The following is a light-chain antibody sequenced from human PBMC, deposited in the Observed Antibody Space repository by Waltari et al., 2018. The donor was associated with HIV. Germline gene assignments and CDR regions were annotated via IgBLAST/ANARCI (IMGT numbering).Light chain of an antibody. J-gene: IGKJ1*01. V-gene: IGKV1-6*01. CDR2: AAS. Sequence: AIQMTQSPPSLSASVGDRVNITCRASQGIRNDLGWYQQKPGKAPKLLIYAASSLQSGVPSRFSGSGSGTDFTLTISSLQPEDFATYYCLQDYNYPWTFGQGTKVEIK. CDR3: LQDYNYPWT. CDR1: QGIRND.